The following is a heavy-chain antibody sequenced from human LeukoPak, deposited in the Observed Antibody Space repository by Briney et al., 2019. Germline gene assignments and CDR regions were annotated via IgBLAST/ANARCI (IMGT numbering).Heavy chain of an antibody. Sequence: GGSLRLSCSASGFTFSHYGMHWVRQAPGKGLEWVALIQDDGATTNYADSVRGRFTISRDNSKSTVYLQMNSLKPDDTAVYYCATQSITLVVVISPFDYWGQGTLVTVSS. V-gene: IGHV3-30*02. J-gene: IGHJ4*02. CDR1: GFTFSHYG. D-gene: IGHD3-22*01. CDR3: ATQSITLVVVISPFDY. CDR2: IQDDGATT.